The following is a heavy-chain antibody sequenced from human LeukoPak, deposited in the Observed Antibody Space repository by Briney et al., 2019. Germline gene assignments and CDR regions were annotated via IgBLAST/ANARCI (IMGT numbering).Heavy chain of an antibody. CDR2: IIPILGIA. CDR1: GGTFSSYA. Sequence: GASVKVSCKASGGTFSSYAISWVRQAPGQGLEWMGRIIPILGIANYAQKFQGRVTITADKSTSTAYMELSSLRSKDTAVYYCARAADYDFWSWGQGTLVTVSS. CDR3: ARAADYDFWS. V-gene: IGHV1-69*04. J-gene: IGHJ4*02. D-gene: IGHD3-3*01.